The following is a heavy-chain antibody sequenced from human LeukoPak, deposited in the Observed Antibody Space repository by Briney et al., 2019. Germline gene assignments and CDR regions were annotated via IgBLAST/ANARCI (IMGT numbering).Heavy chain of an antibody. D-gene: IGHD2-2*01. V-gene: IGHV3-23*01. J-gene: IGHJ4*02. CDR1: GFTFSSYA. Sequence: GGSLRLSCAASGFTFSSYAMSWVRQAPGKGLEWVSAISGSGGSTYYADSVKGRFTISRDNSKNTLYLQMNSLRAEDTAVYYCAKVGYAVVVVPAATYHFDYWGQGTLVTVSS. CDR2: ISGSGGST. CDR3: AKVGYAVVVVPAATYHFDY.